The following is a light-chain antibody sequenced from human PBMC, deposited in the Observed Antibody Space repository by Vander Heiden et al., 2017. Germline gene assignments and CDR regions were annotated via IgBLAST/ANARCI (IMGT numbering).Light chain of an antibody. Sequence: QSGLTQPASVSGAPGQSPTIPCTGTSSDVGVYDYVSWFQQHPGKAPKLLIYEVSNRPSGVSDRFSGSKSGNTASLSISGLQAEDEADYYCSSYAGSTIPVVFGGGTKLTVL. CDR1: SSDVGVYDY. V-gene: IGLV2-14*01. J-gene: IGLJ2*01. CDR2: EVS. CDR3: SSYAGSTIPVV.